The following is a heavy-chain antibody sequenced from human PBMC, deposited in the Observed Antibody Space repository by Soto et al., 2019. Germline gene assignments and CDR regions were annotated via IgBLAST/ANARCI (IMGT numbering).Heavy chain of an antibody. CDR3: AAPYSSSSAHYYYYGMDV. D-gene: IGHD6-6*01. V-gene: IGHV4-39*01. CDR1: GGSISSSSNY. CDR2: IYYSGST. Sequence: LATLSLTCTVCGGSISSSSNYWGWICQPPVKGLEWIGSIYYSGSTYYNPSLKSRVTISVDTSKNQFSLKLSSVTAADTAVYYCAAPYSSSSAHYYYYGMDVWGQGTTVT. J-gene: IGHJ6*02.